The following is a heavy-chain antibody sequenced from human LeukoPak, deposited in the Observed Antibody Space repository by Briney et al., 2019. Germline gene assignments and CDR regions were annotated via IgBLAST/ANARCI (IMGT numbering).Heavy chain of an antibody. J-gene: IGHJ4*02. CDR2: MNPNSGNT. Sequence: ASVKVSCKASGYTSTSYDINWVRQATGQGREWMGWMNPNSGNTVYAQKFQGRVTMTRNNSISTAYMELTSLRSEDTALYYCARKFLGSRGYYFDYWGQGTLVTVSS. CDR3: ARKFLGSRGYYFDY. D-gene: IGHD3-10*01. CDR1: GYTSTSYD. V-gene: IGHV1-8*01.